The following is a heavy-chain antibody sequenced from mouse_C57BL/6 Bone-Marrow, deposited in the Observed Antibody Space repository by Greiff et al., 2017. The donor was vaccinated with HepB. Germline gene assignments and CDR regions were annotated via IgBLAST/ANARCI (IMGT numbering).Heavy chain of an antibody. CDR2: IDPSDSYT. CDR3: ARWGGY. Sequence: QVQLQQSGAELVKPGASVKLSCKASGYTFTSYWMQWVKQRPGQGLEWIGEIDPSDSYTNYNQKFKGKATLTVDTSSSTAYMQLSSLTSEASAVYYCARWGGYWGQGTTLTVSS. CDR1: GYTFTSYW. J-gene: IGHJ2*01. V-gene: IGHV1-50*01.